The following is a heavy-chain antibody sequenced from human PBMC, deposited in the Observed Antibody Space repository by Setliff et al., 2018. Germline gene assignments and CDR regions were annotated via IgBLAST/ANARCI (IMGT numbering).Heavy chain of an antibody. CDR2: ISGSGGST. J-gene: IGHJ4*02. V-gene: IGHV3-23*01. CDR1: GFTFSSYA. CDR3: ASLGVNELWLDY. D-gene: IGHD5-18*01. Sequence: PGGSLRLSCAASGFTFSSYAMSWVRQAPGKGLEWVSAISGSGGSTYYADSVKGRFTISRDNSKNTLYLQMNSLRAEDTAVYYCASLGVNELWLDYWGQGTLVTVSS.